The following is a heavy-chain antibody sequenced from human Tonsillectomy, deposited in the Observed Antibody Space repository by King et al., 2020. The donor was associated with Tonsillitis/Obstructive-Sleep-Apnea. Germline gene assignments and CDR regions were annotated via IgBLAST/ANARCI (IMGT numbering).Heavy chain of an antibody. D-gene: IGHD1-26*01. Sequence: VQLVESGGGLVQPGGSLRLSCAASGFTFSDHYMDWGRQAPGKGLEWVGRTRNKASSYSTEYAASVKGRFTISRDDSKNSLYLQVNTLRTDDTAVDYGDRVSGSYYRDDGGQGTLVTVSA. CDR1: GFTFSDHY. CDR2: TRNKASSYST. V-gene: IGHV3-72*01. CDR3: DRVSGSYYRDD. J-gene: IGHJ4*02.